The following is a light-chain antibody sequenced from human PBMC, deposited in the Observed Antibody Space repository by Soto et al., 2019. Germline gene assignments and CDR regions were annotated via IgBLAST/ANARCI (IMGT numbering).Light chain of an antibody. J-gene: IGKJ4*01. CDR1: QSVSSY. V-gene: IGKV3-11*01. CDR2: DAS. CDR3: QVYDRSPL. Sequence: EIVLTQSPDTLSLSPGERATLSCRASQSVSSYLAWYQQKPGQAPRLLIYDASNRATGIPARFSGSGSGTDFTLTISRLEPEDFAVYYCQVYDRSPLFGGGTKVEI.